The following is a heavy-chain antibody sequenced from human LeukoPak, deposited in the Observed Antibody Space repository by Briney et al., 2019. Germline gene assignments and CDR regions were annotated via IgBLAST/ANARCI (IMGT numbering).Heavy chain of an antibody. J-gene: IGHJ4*02. CDR3: ARESITMIVVTVGGVDY. CDR2: ISGSGGST. V-gene: IGHV3-23*01. Sequence: GSLRLSCADSGFTFSSYAMSWVRQAPGKGLEWVSAISGSGGSTYYADSVKGRFTISRDNSKNTLYLQMNSLRAEDTAVYYCARESITMIVVTVGGVDYWGQGTLVTVSS. D-gene: IGHD3-22*01. CDR1: GFTFSSYA.